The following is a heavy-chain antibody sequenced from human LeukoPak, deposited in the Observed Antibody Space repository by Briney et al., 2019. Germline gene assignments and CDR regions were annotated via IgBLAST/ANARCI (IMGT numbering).Heavy chain of an antibody. D-gene: IGHD2-2*01. V-gene: IGHV1-18*01. J-gene: IGHJ4*02. CDR2: ISPYNGNT. CDR3: ARLYCRSTSCQDYYFDS. CDR1: GYTFTSYG. Sequence: ASVKVSCKAPGYTFTSYGISWVRQVPGQGLEWMGWISPYNGNTNYAQKFQGRVTMTTDTSTSTAYLELRSLKSDDTAVFYCARLYCRSTSCQDYYFDSWGQGTLVTVSS.